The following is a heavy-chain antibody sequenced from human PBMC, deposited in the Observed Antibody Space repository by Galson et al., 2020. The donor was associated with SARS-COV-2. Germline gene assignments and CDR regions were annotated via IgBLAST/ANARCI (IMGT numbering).Heavy chain of an antibody. CDR2: ISYDGSNR. CDR1: GFTFNIFG. V-gene: IGHV3-30*18. D-gene: IGHD3-10*01. J-gene: IGHJ4*02. Sequence: GGSLRLSCAASGFTFNIFGMYWVRQAPGKGPEWVAVISYDGSNRYYGDFVRGRFTISRDNSKNTLFLEMDSLRPEDTAVYYCAKDYWGEGSVDYWGQGTLVTVSS. CDR3: AKDYWGEGSVDY.